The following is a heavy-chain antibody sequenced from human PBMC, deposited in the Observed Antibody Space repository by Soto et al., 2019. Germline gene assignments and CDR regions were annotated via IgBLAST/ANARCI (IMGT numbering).Heavy chain of an antibody. J-gene: IGHJ4*02. CDR2: INYSGIT. V-gene: IGHV4-39*01. Sequence: QLQLQESGPGLVKSSETLSLTCSVSGGSISSSSYFWGWIRQPPGKGLEWIGTINYSGITYYNPSXXSXVXXSVDTSKNQFSLKLSSVTAADTAVYYCARHAELDYWGQGTLVTVSS. CDR3: ARHAELDY. CDR1: GGSISSSSYF.